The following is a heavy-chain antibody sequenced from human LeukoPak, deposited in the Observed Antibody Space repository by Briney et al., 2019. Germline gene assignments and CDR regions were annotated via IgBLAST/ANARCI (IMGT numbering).Heavy chain of an antibody. Sequence: ASVKVSCKASGYTFTGFYMHWVRQAPGQGLEWMGWINPNSGGTKYAQKFQGRVTMTRDTSISTAYMELSSLRSDDTAVYYCAKDYGGNSGDAFDIWGQGTMVTVSS. CDR3: AKDYGGNSGDAFDI. V-gene: IGHV1-2*02. J-gene: IGHJ3*02. CDR2: INPNSGGT. D-gene: IGHD4-23*01. CDR1: GYTFTGFY.